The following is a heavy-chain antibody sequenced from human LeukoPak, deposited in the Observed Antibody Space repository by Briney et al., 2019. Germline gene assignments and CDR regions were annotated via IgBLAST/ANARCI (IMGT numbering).Heavy chain of an antibody. V-gene: IGHV4-59*02. CDR3: ARVHYDFWSGYYLDY. CDR2: TYYRGST. Sequence: SSETLSLTCTVSGVSVSNYYWTWIRQPPGKGLEWIGYTYYRGSTNYNPSLKSRITISLDTSKNQFSLKLSSVTAADTAVYYCARVHYDFWSGYYLDYWGQGTLVTVSS. CDR1: GVSVSNYY. J-gene: IGHJ4*02. D-gene: IGHD3-3*01.